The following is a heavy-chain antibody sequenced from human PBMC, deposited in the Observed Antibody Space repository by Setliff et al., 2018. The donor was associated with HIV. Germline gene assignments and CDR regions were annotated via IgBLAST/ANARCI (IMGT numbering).Heavy chain of an antibody. CDR2: VFYNGDT. Sequence: LSLTCTVSGGSIRSYYWSWIRQSPGKGLEWIGYVFYNGDTAYNPSLKSRLTISVDPSKSQFSLKLTSVTAADTAVYYCARQMTIPGVAVTPVDYWGQGAPVTVSS. V-gene: IGHV4-59*08. D-gene: IGHD3-3*01. CDR3: ARQMTIPGVAVTPVDY. CDR1: GGSIRSYY. J-gene: IGHJ4*02.